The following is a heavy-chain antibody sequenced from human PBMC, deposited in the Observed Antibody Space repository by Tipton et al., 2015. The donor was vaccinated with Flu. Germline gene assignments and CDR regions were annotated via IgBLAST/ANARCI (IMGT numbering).Heavy chain of an antibody. D-gene: IGHD1-14*01. V-gene: IGHV4-61*01. CDR3: ARTGNLGGY. CDR2: INYSGST. CDR1: GGSVSSGNSH. J-gene: IGHJ4*02. Sequence: TPSLTCSVSGGSVSSGNSHWSWIRQPPGKGLEWIGYINYSGSTKYNPSLKSRVTISVDTSKNQVSLKLSFVTAADTAVYYCARTGNLGGYWGQGTLVTVSS.